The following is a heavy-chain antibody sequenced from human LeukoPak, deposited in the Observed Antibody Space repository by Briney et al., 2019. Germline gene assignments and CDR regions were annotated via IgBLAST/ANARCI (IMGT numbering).Heavy chain of an antibody. D-gene: IGHD3-10*01. CDR3: ARSMVRGVTYYFDF. V-gene: IGHV1-46*01. Sequence: ASVKVSCKASGYTFTSYYMHWVRQAPGQGLEWMGIINPSGGSTSYTQKFQDRVTMTRDTSTSTVYMEMSSLRSEDTAVYYCARSMVRGVTYYFDFWGQGTLVTVSS. J-gene: IGHJ4*02. CDR2: INPSGGST. CDR1: GYTFTSYY.